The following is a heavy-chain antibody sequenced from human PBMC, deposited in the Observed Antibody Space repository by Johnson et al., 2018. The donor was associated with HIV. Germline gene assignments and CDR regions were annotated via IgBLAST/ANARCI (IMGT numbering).Heavy chain of an antibody. CDR1: GFTFSNAW. V-gene: IGHV3-15*01. CDR3: AKDARTRWVPEPDAFDI. D-gene: IGHD4-23*01. CDR2: IKSKTDGGTT. Sequence: VQLVESGGGLVTPGGSLRLSCAASGFTFSNAWMSWVHQAPGKGLEWIGRIKSKTDGGTTDYAAPVKGRFTISRDDSKNNLYLQMNSLRAEDTAVYYCAKDARTRWVPEPDAFDIWGQGTMVTVSS. J-gene: IGHJ3*02.